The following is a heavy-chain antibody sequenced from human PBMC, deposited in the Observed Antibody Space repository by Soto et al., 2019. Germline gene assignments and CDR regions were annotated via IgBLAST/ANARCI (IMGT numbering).Heavy chain of an antibody. V-gene: IGHV3-23*01. CDR3: AKDLHGPNIVPAGPLAY. Sequence: PGGSLRLSCAASGFTFSTYAMSWVRQAPGKGLEWVSVISGGDGSTYYADSVKGRFTISRDNSKNTLYLQMNSLRAEDTAVFYCAKDLHGPNIVPAGPLAYWGQGSLVTVS. CDR1: GFTFSTYA. J-gene: IGHJ1*01. CDR2: ISGGDGST. D-gene: IGHD2-2*01.